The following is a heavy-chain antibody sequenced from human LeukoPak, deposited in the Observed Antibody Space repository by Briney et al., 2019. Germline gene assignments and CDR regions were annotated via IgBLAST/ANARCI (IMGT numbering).Heavy chain of an antibody. CDR2: IRGTGGIA. V-gene: IGHV3-23*01. J-gene: IGHJ4*02. CDR3: AKSSDFDVDFARGLDH. CDR1: GFIFNSYA. Sequence: GGSLRLSCAASGFIFNSYAMNWVRQAPGKGLEWVSSIRGTGGIAYYADSVKGRFSISRDNSKKVLSLQMNSLRAEDTAIYYCAKSSDFDVDFARGLDHGGQGTLVTVSS. D-gene: IGHD3/OR15-3a*01.